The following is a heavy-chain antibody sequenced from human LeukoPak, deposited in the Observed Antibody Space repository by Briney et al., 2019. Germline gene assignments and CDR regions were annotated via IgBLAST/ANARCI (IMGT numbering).Heavy chain of an antibody. V-gene: IGHV1-2*04. CDR2: INPNSGGT. CDR3: ARAGQHYDILTGYYNGAFDI. CDR1: GYTFTGYY. J-gene: IGHJ3*02. D-gene: IGHD3-9*01. Sequence: VASVKVSCKASGYTFTGYYMHWVRQAPGQGLEWMGWINPNSGGTNYAQKFQGWVTMTRDTSISTAYMELSRLRSDDTAVYYCARAGQHYDILTGYYNGAFDIWGQGTMVTVSS.